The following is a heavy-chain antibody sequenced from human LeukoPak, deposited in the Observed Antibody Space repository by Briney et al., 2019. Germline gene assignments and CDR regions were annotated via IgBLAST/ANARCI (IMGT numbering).Heavy chain of an antibody. Sequence: GGSLRLSCAASGFTSSSYEMNWVRQAPGKGLEWVSYISSSGSTIYYADSVKGRFTISRDNAKNSLYLQMNSLRAEDTAVYYCASVTYYYDSSGYYHFDYWGQGTLVTVSS. CDR3: ASVTYYYDSSGYYHFDY. CDR1: GFTSSSYE. V-gene: IGHV3-48*03. J-gene: IGHJ4*02. CDR2: ISSSGSTI. D-gene: IGHD3-22*01.